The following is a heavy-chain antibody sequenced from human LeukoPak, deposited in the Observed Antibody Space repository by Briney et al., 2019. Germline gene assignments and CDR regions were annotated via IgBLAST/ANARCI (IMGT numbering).Heavy chain of an antibody. CDR2: IYHSGST. CDR1: GYSISSGYY. D-gene: IGHD1-26*01. V-gene: IGHV4-38-2*01. Sequence: SETLSLTCAVSGYSISSGYYWGWIRQPPGKGLEWIGSIYHSGSTYYNPSLKSRVTITVDTSKNQFSLKLSSVTAADTAVYYCARAAKWELRLDWGQGTLVTVSS. CDR3: ARAAKWELRLD. J-gene: IGHJ4*02.